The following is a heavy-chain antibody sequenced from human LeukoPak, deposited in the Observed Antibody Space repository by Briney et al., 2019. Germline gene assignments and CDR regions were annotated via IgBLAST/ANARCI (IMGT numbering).Heavy chain of an antibody. CDR1: GITFSRSW. D-gene: IGHD3-9*01. V-gene: IGHV3-7*05. CDR2: IKEDGGEI. CDR3: ARAGAALTTHFDI. Sequence: GGSLRLSCAASGITFSRSWMSSVRQAPGKGLEWVAFIKEDGGEIFYVDSVKGRFTISRDNAENFLYLQMNSLRAEDTAVFYCARAGAALTTHFDIWGQGTLVTVSS. J-gene: IGHJ4*02.